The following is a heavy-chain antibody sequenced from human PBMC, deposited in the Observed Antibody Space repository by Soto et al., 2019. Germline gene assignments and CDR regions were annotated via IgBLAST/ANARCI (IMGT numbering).Heavy chain of an antibody. V-gene: IGHV1-8*01. J-gene: IGHJ6*04. D-gene: IGHD6-13*01. CDR1: GYTFTSYD. CDR2: MNPNSGNT. Sequence: QVQLVQSGAEVKKPGASVKVSCKASGYTFTSYDINWVRQATGKGLEWMGWMNPNSGNTGYAQKFQGRVTMTRNTSISTAYMELSSQRSEDTAVYYCARRGYSSSWYYYYYYGMDVWGKGTTVTVSS. CDR3: ARRGYSSSWYYYYYYGMDV.